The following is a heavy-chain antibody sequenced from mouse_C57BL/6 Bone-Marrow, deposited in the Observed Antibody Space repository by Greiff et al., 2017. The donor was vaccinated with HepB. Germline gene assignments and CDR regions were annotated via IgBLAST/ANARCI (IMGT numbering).Heavy chain of an antibody. D-gene: IGHD1-1*01. CDR2: IDPENGDT. Sequence: VHVKQSGAELVRPGASVKLSCTASGFNIKDDYMHWVKQRPEQGLEWIGWIDPENGDTEYASKFQGKATITADTSSNTAYLQLSSLTSEDTAVYYCTPYYGSLDYWGQGTTLTVSS. V-gene: IGHV14-4*01. CDR1: GFNIKDDY. J-gene: IGHJ2*01. CDR3: TPYYGSLDY.